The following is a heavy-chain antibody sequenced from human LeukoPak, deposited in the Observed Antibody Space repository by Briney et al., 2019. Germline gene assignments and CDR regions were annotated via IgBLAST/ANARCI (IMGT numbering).Heavy chain of an antibody. CDR2: ISSSGSTI. Sequence: GGSLRLSCAASGFTFSSYEMNGVRQAPGKGLEWVSYISSSGSTIYYADSVKGRFTISRDNAKNSLYLQMNSLRAEDTAVYYCARDRGDEYSSGWYDYWGQGTLVTVSS. CDR3: ARDRGDEYSSGWYDY. J-gene: IGHJ4*02. V-gene: IGHV3-48*03. CDR1: GFTFSSYE. D-gene: IGHD6-19*01.